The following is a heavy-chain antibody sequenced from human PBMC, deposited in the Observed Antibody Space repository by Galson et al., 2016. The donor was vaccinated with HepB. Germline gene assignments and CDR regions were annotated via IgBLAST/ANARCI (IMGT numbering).Heavy chain of an antibody. CDR2: ITASGTTT. Sequence: SLRLSCAASGFAFTFYAMNWVRQTPGKGLEWVASITASGTTTHYADSVEGRFTVSGNSSNKMLFLKMNSLRGEDTAVYFCAKEANFWSGYPEDAFVMWGQGTMVTVSS. CDR1: GFAFTFYA. J-gene: IGHJ3*02. CDR3: AKEANFWSGYPEDAFVM. D-gene: IGHD3-3*01. V-gene: IGHV3-23*01.